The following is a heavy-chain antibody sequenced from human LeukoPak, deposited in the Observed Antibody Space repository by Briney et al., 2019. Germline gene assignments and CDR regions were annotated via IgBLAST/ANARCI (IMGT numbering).Heavy chain of an antibody. V-gene: IGHV3-74*01. Sequence: PGGSLRLSCAASGFTFSNYRMHWVRQAPGKGLVRVSRINSDGSSIIYADSVKGRFTISRDNAKNTLYLQMNSLRVEDTAVYYCARGGSPPEALGDAFDIWGQGTMVTVSS. CDR3: ARGGSPPEALGDAFDI. D-gene: IGHD1-26*01. CDR2: INSDGSSI. CDR1: GFTFSNYR. J-gene: IGHJ3*02.